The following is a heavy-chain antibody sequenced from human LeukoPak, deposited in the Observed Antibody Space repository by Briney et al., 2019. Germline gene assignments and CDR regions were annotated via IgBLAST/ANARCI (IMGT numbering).Heavy chain of an antibody. CDR2: IIPIFGTA. CDR3: ARAPRDDSSSLHLEH. D-gene: IGHD3-22*01. CDR1: GGTFSSYA. Sequence: SVKASCKASGGTFSSYAISWVRQAPGQGLEWMGGIIPIFGTANYAQKFQGRVTITTDESTSTAYMELSSLRSEDTAVYYCARAPRDDSSSLHLEHWGQGTLVTVSS. V-gene: IGHV1-69*05. J-gene: IGHJ4*02.